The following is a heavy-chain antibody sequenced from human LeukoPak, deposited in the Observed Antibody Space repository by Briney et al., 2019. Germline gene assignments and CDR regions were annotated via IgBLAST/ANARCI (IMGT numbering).Heavy chain of an antibody. V-gene: IGHV4-34*01. Sequence: SETLSLTCAVYGGSFSGYYWSWIRQPPGKGLEWIGSIYYSGSTYYNPSLKSRVTISVDTSKNQFSLKLSSVTAADTAVYYCARALNSPYYYYYMDVWGKGTTVTISS. CDR2: IYYSGST. D-gene: IGHD2-21*01. CDR1: GGSFSGYY. J-gene: IGHJ6*03. CDR3: ARALNSPYYYYYMDV.